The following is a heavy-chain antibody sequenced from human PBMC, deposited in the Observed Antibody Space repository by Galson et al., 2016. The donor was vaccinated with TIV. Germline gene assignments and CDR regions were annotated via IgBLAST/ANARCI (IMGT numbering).Heavy chain of an antibody. Sequence: SVKVSCKASGYTFTSYGITWVRQAPGQGLEWMGWICAYNGDTKYAQKVQGRVTMTTDTSTSTAYMELRSLKSDDTAVYYCARDRGYTIMGPFFDYWGQGTLVTVSA. V-gene: IGHV1-18*01. J-gene: IGHJ4*02. CDR2: ICAYNGDT. CDR1: GYTFTSYG. D-gene: IGHD3-10*01. CDR3: ARDRGYTIMGPFFDY.